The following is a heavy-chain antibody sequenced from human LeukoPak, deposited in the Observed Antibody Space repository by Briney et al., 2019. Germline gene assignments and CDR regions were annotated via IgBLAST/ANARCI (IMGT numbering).Heavy chain of an antibody. V-gene: IGHV3-23*01. CDR1: GFTFSDFP. J-gene: IGHJ5*02. CDR2: IFPSSDEI. Sequence: GGSLRLSCAASGFTFSDFPMIWVRQAPGKGLEWVSSIFPSSDEIHYADSVKGRFTISRDNSKNTLYLQMNSLRAEDTAVYYCAKERLLRYFDWLLSPYNWFDPWGQGTLVTVSS. CDR3: AKERLLRYFDWLLSPYNWFDP. D-gene: IGHD3-9*01.